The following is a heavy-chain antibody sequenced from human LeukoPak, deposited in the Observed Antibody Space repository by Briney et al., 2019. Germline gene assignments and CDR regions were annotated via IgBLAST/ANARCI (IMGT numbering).Heavy chain of an antibody. CDR2: IYYSGST. V-gene: IGHV4-30-4*01. CDR3: ASSYGGDLQAAY. J-gene: IGHJ4*02. Sequence: TLSLTCTVSGGSISSGDYYWSWIRQPPGKGLEWIGYIYYSGSTYYNPSLKSRVTISVDTSKNQFSLKLSSVTAADTAVYYCASSYGGDLQAAYWGQGTLVTVSA. CDR1: GGSISSGDYY. D-gene: IGHD4/OR15-4a*01.